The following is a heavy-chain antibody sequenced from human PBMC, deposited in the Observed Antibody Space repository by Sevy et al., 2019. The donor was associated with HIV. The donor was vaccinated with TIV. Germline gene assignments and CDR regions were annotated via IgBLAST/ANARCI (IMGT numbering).Heavy chain of an antibody. Sequence: GGSLRLSCEASGFTFSDHGMNWVRQAPGKGLEWVALISFDGSVKYYADSVKGRFTISRDNSKHTLYLQTTGLRVEDTAVYYCAREYSGGAYGMDVWGQGTTVTVSS. CDR3: AREYSGGAYGMDV. CDR2: ISFDGSVK. V-gene: IGHV3-30*03. D-gene: IGHD3-10*01. J-gene: IGHJ6*02. CDR1: GFTFSDHG.